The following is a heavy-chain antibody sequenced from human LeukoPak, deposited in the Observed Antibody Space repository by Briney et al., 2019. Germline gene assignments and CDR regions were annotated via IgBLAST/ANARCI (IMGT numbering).Heavy chain of an antibody. CDR3: ARGQDSSWLPFDY. V-gene: IGHV4-34*01. CDR1: GGSFSGYY. J-gene: IGHJ4*01. D-gene: IGHD6-13*01. Sequence: PSETLSLTCAVYGGSFSGYYWSWIRQPPGKGLEWIGEINHSGSTNYNPSLKSRVTISVDTSKNQFSLKLSSVTAADTAVYYCARGQDSSWLPFDYWGHGTLVTVSS. CDR2: INHSGST.